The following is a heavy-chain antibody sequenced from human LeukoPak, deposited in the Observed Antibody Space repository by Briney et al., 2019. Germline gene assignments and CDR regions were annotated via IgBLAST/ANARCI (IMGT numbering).Heavy chain of an antibody. CDR3: ARDVRIAVAGTADY. D-gene: IGHD6-19*01. CDR1: GFTFSSYW. V-gene: IGHV3-7*01. CDR2: IKQDGSGK. J-gene: IGHJ4*02. Sequence: GGSLRLSCAASGFTFSSYWMSWVRQAPGKGLEWVANIKQDGSGKYYVDSVKGRFTISRDNAKNSLYLQMNSLRAEDTAVYYCARDVRIAVAGTADYWGQGTLVTVSS.